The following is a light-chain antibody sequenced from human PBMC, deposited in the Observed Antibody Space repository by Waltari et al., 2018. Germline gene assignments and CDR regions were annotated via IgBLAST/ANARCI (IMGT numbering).Light chain of an antibody. CDR3: KTGGHGTWV. J-gene: IGLJ3*02. V-gene: IGLV4-69*01. CDR2: VNSDGSH. Sequence: QLVLTQSPSASASLGASVKLTCTLSSGHSSNIIAWLQQQPGKGPRCLMQVNSDGSHRKGDEIPDRFSGSSSGAKRSLTISSLQSEGEADYYCKTGGHGTWVFGGGAKLTVL. CDR1: SGHSSNI.